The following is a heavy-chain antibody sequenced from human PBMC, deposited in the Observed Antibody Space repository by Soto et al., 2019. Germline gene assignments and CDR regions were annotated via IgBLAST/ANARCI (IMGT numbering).Heavy chain of an antibody. D-gene: IGHD3-10*01. J-gene: IGHJ4*02. CDR1: GFSFGDYA. CDR2: IKSKTDSETT. V-gene: IGHV3-49*03. Sequence: GESLTLTCSTSGFSFGDYAMTWFRQAPGKGLGCIGLIKSKTDSETTEYAASVRGRFTISRDDSESIAYLHMNSLRTEDTAVYYCTRVELNYFGSGSYYSFDYWGQGTQVTVSS. CDR3: TRVELNYFGSGSYYSFDY.